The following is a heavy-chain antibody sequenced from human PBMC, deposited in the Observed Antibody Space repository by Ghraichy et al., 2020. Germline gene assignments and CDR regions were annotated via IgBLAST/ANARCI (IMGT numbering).Heavy chain of an antibody. Sequence: SLNISCEASGFTFDDHAMYWVRQVPGKGLEWVAGISWGSNSIGYAESVEGRFTISRDNAKKSLYLQMTGLRVEDTALYYCAKDFHVTTAAGLSGAMDVWGQGTTVTV. CDR1: GFTFDDHA. V-gene: IGHV3-9*01. CDR3: AKDFHVTTAAGLSGAMDV. J-gene: IGHJ6*02. CDR2: ISWGSNSI. D-gene: IGHD6-13*01.